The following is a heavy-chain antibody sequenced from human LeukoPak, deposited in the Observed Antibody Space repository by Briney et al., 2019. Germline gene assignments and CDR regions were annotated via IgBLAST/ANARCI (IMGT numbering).Heavy chain of an antibody. CDR2: INWNGGDV. CDR1: GFTFDDYA. V-gene: IGHV3-9*01. Sequence: GRSLRLSCAASGFTFDDYAMHWVRQGPGKGLEWVSVINWNGGDVDYADSVRGRFAISRDNAKRSVYLQMNSLRAEDTAVYYCARGSYLSGSSDFWGQGTLVTVSS. CDR3: ARGSYLSGSSDF. D-gene: IGHD1-26*01. J-gene: IGHJ4*02.